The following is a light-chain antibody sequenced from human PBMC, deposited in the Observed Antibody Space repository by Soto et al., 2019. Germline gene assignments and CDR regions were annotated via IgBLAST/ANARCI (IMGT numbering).Light chain of an antibody. J-gene: IGKJ5*01. V-gene: IGKV3-20*01. Sequence: TVLTQSPGTLSLSPGERATLSCRASQSVRRTYLAWYQHKPGQAPRLLIYGASRRATGIPDRFSASGSGTDFTLTISRLEPEDFAVYYCQQYGSSPEITFGQGTRLEIK. CDR3: QQYGSSPEIT. CDR2: GAS. CDR1: QSVRRTY.